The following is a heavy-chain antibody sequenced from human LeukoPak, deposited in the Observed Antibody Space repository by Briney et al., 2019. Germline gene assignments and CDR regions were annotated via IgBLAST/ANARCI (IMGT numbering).Heavy chain of an antibody. CDR2: IIPIFGTA. Sequence: ASVKVSCKASGGTFSSYAISWVRQAPGQGLEWMGGIIPIFGTANYAQKFQGRVTITADESTSTAYMELSSLRSEDTAVYYCARDVVPAANGNWFDPWGQGTLVTVSS. CDR3: ARDVVPAANGNWFDP. V-gene: IGHV1-69*13. D-gene: IGHD2-2*01. J-gene: IGHJ5*02. CDR1: GGTFSSYA.